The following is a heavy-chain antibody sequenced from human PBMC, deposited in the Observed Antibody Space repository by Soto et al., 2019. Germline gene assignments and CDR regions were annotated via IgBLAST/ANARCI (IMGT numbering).Heavy chain of an antibody. D-gene: IGHD3-3*01. CDR1: GFTFSNAW. J-gene: IGHJ3*02. V-gene: IGHV3-15*01. CDR2: IKSKTDGGTT. CDR3: TTDIDFWNRPFDAFDI. Sequence: SLRLSCAASGFTFSNAWMSWVRQAPGKGLEWVGRIKSKTDGGTTDYAAPVKGRFTISRDDSKNTLYLQMNSLKTEDTAVYYCTTDIDFWNRPFDAFDIWGQGTMVTVSS.